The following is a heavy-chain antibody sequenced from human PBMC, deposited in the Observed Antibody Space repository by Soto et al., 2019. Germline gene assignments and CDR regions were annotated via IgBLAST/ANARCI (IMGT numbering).Heavy chain of an antibody. CDR2: INPNSGDT. V-gene: IGHV1-2*02. CDR3: ARLYSSSSGDYYYYYGMDV. CDR1: GYTFTGYY. Sequence: ASVKVSCKASGYTFTGYYMHWVRQAPGQGLEWMGWINPNSGDTNYAQKFQGRVTMTRDTSISTAYMELSRLRSDDTAVYYCARLYSSSSGDYYYYYGMDVWGQGTTVTVSS. D-gene: IGHD6-6*01. J-gene: IGHJ6*02.